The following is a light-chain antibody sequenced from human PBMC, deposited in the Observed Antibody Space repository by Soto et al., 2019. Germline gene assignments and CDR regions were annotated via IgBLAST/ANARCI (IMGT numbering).Light chain of an antibody. J-gene: IGKJ1*01. Sequence: EIVLTQSPGTLSLSPGERATLSCRASQSVSSSFLAWYQQRPGQAPRLLIYGASSRATGIPDRFSGSGSGTDFTLTISRLEPEDLAVFYCQQYDSSPVTFGQGTKVEIK. CDR3: QQYDSSPVT. V-gene: IGKV3-20*01. CDR2: GAS. CDR1: QSVSSSF.